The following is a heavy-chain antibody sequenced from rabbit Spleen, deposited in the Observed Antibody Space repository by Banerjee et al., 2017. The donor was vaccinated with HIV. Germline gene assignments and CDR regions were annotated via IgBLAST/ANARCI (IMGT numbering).Heavy chain of an antibody. CDR2: IYAGSSGST. D-gene: IGHD8-1*01. J-gene: IGHJ6*01. CDR1: GFSFSGGYD. CDR3: ARDAGSSFSTYGMDL. Sequence: QEQLVESGGDLVKPGASLTLTCTASGFSFSGGYDMCWVRQAPGKGLEWIACIYAGSSGSTYAANWAKGRFTISKTSSTVTLQMTSLTAADTATYFCARDAGSSFSTYGMDLWGPGTLVTVS. V-gene: IGHV1S45*01.